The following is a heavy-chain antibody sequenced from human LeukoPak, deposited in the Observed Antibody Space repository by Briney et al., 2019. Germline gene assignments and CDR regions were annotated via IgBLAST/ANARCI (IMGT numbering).Heavy chain of an antibody. CDR2: IKSKTDGGTT. Sequence: GGSLRLSCAASGFIFSDYAMSWVRQAPGKGLEWVGRIKSKTDGGTTDYAAPVKGRFTISRDDSKNTLYLQMNSLKTEDTAVYYCTTALWFGESDDAFDIWGQGTMVTVSS. CDR1: GFIFSDYA. CDR3: TTALWFGESDDAFDI. J-gene: IGHJ3*02. D-gene: IGHD3-10*01. V-gene: IGHV3-15*01.